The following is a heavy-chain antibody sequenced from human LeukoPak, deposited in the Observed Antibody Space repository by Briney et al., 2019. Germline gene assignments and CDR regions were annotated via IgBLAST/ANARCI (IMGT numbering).Heavy chain of an antibody. CDR3: ARGAPLELLFDY. V-gene: IGHV1-69*05. CDR2: IIPIFGTA. D-gene: IGHD1-26*01. Sequence: SVKVSCKASGGTFSSYAISWVRQAPGQGLEWVGRIIPIFGTANYAQKFQGRVTITTDESTSTAYMELSSLRSEDTAVYYCARGAPLELLFDYWGQGTLVTVSS. CDR1: GGTFSSYA. J-gene: IGHJ4*02.